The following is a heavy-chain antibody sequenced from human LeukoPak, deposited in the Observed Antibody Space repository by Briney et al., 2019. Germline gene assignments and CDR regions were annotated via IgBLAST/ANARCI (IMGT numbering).Heavy chain of an antibody. Sequence: GGSLRLSCAAAGFTFDDYGMSWVRQAPGKGLEWVSGINWNGGSTGYADSVKGRFTISRDNAKNSLYLQMNSLRAEDTALYYCARGRVDSSGYYYYYYYMDVWGKGTTVTVSS. J-gene: IGHJ6*03. D-gene: IGHD6-6*01. CDR1: GFTFDDYG. V-gene: IGHV3-20*04. CDR3: ARGRVDSSGYYYYYYYMDV. CDR2: INWNGGST.